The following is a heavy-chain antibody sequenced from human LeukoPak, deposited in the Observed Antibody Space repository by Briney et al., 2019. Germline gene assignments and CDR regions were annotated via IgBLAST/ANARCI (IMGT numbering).Heavy chain of an antibody. CDR2: ISWNSGSI. J-gene: IGHJ4*01. CDR3: AKDKGLVVVTRGFDY. D-gene: IGHD3-22*01. V-gene: IGHV3-9*01. Sequence: GRSLRLSCAASGFTFDDYAMHWVRQAPGKGLEWVSGISWNSGSIGYADSVKGRFTISRDNAKNSLYLQMNSLRAEDTALYYCAKDKGLVVVTRGFDYWGRGTMVTVPS. CDR1: GFTFDDYA.